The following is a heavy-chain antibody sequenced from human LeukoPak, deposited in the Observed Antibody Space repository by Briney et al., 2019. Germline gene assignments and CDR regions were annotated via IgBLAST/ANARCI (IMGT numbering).Heavy chain of an antibody. CDR2: ISYDGSNK. Sequence: PGGSLRLSCAASGFTFSSYAMHWVRQAPGKGLEWVAVISYDGSNKYYADSVKGRFTISRDNSKNTLYLQMNSLRAEDTAVYYCARASNYYYDSSSYSDFDYWGQGTLVTVSS. J-gene: IGHJ4*01. V-gene: IGHV3-30-3*01. CDR1: GFTFSSYA. D-gene: IGHD3-22*01. CDR3: ARASNYYYDSSSYSDFDY.